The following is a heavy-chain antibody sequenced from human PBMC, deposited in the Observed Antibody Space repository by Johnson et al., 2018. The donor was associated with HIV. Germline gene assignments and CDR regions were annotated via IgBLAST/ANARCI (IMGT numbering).Heavy chain of an antibody. CDR2: IYSGGST. CDR3: ARSPGEADAFDI. D-gene: IGHD3-10*01. J-gene: IGHJ3*02. CDR1: GFTVSRNY. Sequence: VQLVESGGGLVQPGGSLRLSCAASGFTVSRNYMNWVRQAPGKGLEWVSVIYSGGSTYYADSVQGRFTISRDSSKNTLYLKMNSLRAEDTAMYYCARSPGEADAFDIWGQGTMVTVSS. V-gene: IGHV3-66*02.